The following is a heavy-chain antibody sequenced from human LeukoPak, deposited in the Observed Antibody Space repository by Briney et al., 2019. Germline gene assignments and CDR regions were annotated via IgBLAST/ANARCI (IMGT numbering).Heavy chain of an antibody. D-gene: IGHD3-3*01. CDR1: GFSFGSYA. CDR2: ISGSGDNT. CDR3: AKDPPFTIFGVVSSRDDAFDI. V-gene: IGHV3-23*01. Sequence: GSLRLSCAASGFSFGSYALSWVRQAPGKGLEWVSVISGSGDNTHYTDPVKGRFTISRDNSKNTLYLQMNSLRAEDTAVYYCAKDPPFTIFGVVSSRDDAFDIWGQGTMVTVSS. J-gene: IGHJ3*02.